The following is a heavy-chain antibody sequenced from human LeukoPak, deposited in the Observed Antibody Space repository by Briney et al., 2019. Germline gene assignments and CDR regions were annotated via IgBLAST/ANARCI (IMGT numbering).Heavy chain of an antibody. D-gene: IGHD1-26*01. CDR2: MYISGST. J-gene: IGHJ5*01. CDR3: ARDYLVGAPLDS. CDR1: GVSTTNYY. V-gene: IGHV4-4*07. Sequence: PSETLSLTCTVSGVSTTNYYWAWIRQPAGKGLEWIGRMYISGSTNYNPSLKSRVTISIDKSNNQFSLKLRSVTAADTAVYYCARDYLVGAPLDSWGHGTLVTVSS.